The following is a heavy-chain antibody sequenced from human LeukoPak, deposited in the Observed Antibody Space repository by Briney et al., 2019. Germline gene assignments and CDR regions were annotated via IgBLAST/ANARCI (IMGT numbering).Heavy chain of an antibody. CDR2: IYHSGST. D-gene: IGHD6-6*01. CDR1: GGSISSGGYS. J-gene: IGHJ4*02. V-gene: IGHV4-30-2*01. Sequence: PSQTLSLTCAVSGGSISSGGYSWSWIRQPPGKGLEWIGYIYHSGSTYYNPSLKSRVTISVDTSKNQFSLKLSSVTAADTAVYYCAGEGTYSSSSAAYWGQGTLVTVSS. CDR3: AGEGTYSSSSAAY.